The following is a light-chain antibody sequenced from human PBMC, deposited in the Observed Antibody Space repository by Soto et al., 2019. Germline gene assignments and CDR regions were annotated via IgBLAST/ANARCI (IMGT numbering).Light chain of an antibody. CDR3: AAWDGSLIGHV. CDR2: EVS. J-gene: IGLJ1*01. Sequence: QSALTQPPSASGSPGQSVTISCTGTSSDVGGYNYVSWYQQHPGKAPKLMIYEVSKRPSGVPDRFSGSKSGNTASLTVSGLQAEDEADYYCAAWDGSLIGHVFGTGTKVTVL. V-gene: IGLV2-8*01. CDR1: SSDVGGYNY.